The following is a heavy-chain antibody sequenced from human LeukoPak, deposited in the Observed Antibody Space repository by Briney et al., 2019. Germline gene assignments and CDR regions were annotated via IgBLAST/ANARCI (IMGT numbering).Heavy chain of an antibody. Sequence: AGGSLRLSCAASGFTFSSYAMGWVRQAPGKGLEWVPYISSSSSTIYYADSVKGRSTISRDNAKNSLYLQMNSLRAEDTAVYYCARGRSRDAFDIWGQGTMVTVSS. CDR2: ISSSSSTI. CDR1: GFTFSSYA. CDR3: ARGRSRDAFDI. V-gene: IGHV3-48*01. J-gene: IGHJ3*02.